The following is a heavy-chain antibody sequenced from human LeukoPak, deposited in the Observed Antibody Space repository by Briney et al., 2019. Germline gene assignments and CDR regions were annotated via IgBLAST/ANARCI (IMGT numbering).Heavy chain of an antibody. V-gene: IGHV1-18*04. CDR1: GYTFTGYY. CDR3: ARYCSSTSCPRLYYYYYMDV. J-gene: IGHJ6*03. CDR2: ISAYNGNT. D-gene: IGHD2-2*01. Sequence: ASVKVSCKASGYTFTGYYMHWVRQAPGQGLEWMGWISAYNGNTNYAQKLQGRVTMTTDTSTSTAYMELRSLRSDDTAVYYCARYCSSTSCPRLYYYYYMDVWGKGTTVTISS.